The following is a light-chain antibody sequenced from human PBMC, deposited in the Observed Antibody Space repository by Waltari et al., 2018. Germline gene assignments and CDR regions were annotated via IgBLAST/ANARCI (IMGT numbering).Light chain of an antibody. CDR3: LQDYLYPLT. CDR1: QGIRTD. J-gene: IGKJ4*01. V-gene: IGKV1-6*01. CDR2: GSS. Sequence: AIQMTQSPSFLSASLGDRVTITCRASQGIRTDVGWYQYKSGKAPKLLIYGSSNLQAGVPSRFSGSGSGTDFTLTISSLQPEDFATYYCLQDYLYPLTFGGGTVVEIK.